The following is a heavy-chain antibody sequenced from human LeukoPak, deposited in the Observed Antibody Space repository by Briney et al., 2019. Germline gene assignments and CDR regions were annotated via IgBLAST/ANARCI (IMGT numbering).Heavy chain of an antibody. V-gene: IGHV3-30*01. D-gene: IGHD6-13*01. CDR3: ARDPGGVAAAGVLDY. CDR1: GFTFSSYA. Sequence: GGSLRLSCAASGFTFSSYAMSWVRQAPGKGLEWVAVISYDGSNKYYADSVKGRFTISRDNSKNTLYLQMNSLRAEDTAVYYCARDPGGVAAAGVLDYWGQGTLVTVSS. J-gene: IGHJ4*02. CDR2: ISYDGSNK.